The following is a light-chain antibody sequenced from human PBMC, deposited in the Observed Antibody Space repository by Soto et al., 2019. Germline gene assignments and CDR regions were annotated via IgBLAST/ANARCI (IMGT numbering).Light chain of an antibody. CDR1: QGISNY. J-gene: IGKJ3*01. V-gene: IGKV1-27*01. CDR2: AAS. CDR3: QNLDSAAFT. Sequence: DIQMTQSPSSLSASVGDRVTITCRASQGISNYLAWYQQRPGKVPELLIYAASTLQSGVPSRFSGSGSGTDFTLNINGLLPEDVATYYCQNLDSAAFTFGPGTKVDIK.